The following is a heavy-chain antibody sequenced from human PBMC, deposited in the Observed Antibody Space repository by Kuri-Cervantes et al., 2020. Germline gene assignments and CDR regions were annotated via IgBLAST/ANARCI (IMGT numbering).Heavy chain of an antibody. CDR2: IYYSGST. D-gene: IGHD3-10*01. J-gene: IGHJ6*03. CDR1: GGSISSYY. Sequence: SETLSLTCTVSGGSISSYYWSWIRQPPGKGLEWIGYIYYSGSTNYNPSLKSRVTISVDTSKNQFSLNLSSVTAADTAVYYCARAGGYYYGSGSYYNYYYYYYYMDVWGKGTTVTVSS. CDR3: ARAGGYYYGSGSYYNYYYYYYYMDV. V-gene: IGHV4-59*12.